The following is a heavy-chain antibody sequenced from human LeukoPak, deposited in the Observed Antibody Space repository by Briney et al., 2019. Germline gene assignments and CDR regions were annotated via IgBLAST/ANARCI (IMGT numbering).Heavy chain of an antibody. V-gene: IGHV4-4*08. CDR1: GGSISIYY. Sequence: SETLSLTCTVSGGSISIYYWSWIRQPPGKGLEWIGYVYSSGNTNYSPSLKGRAIISADTSKNQFSLKLTSVTAADTAVYYCVRDRELTYWGQGILVTVSS. J-gene: IGHJ4*02. CDR3: VRDRELTY. D-gene: IGHD3-10*01. CDR2: VYSSGNT.